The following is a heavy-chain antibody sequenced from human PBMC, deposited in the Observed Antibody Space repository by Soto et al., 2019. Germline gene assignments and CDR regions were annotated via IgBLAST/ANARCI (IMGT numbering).Heavy chain of an antibody. Sequence: GRSMILSFAAPVVPFSRYTTHWVRLAPGKGLEWVAVMSYDGSNKYYADSVKGRFTISRDNSKNTLYLQMNSLRAEDTAVYYCARKKRNYYYGMDVWGQGT. CDR3: ARKKRNYYYGMDV. D-gene: IGHD6-25*01. CDR1: VVPFSRYT. V-gene: IGHV3-30*14. CDR2: MSYDGSNK. J-gene: IGHJ6*02.